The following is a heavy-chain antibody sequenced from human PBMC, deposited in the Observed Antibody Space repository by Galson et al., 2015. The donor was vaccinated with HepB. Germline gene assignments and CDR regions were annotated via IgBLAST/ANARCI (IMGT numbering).Heavy chain of an antibody. CDR2: IKSKTDGGTT. CDR3: TTVVIVVVNGVSDY. D-gene: IGHD2-2*01. Sequence: SLRLSCAASGFTFSNAWMSWVRQAPGKGLEWVGRIKSKTDGGTTDYAAPVKGRFTISRDGSKNTLYLQMNSLKTEDTAVYYCTTVVIVVVNGVSDYWGQGTLVTVSS. CDR1: GFTFSNAW. J-gene: IGHJ4*02. V-gene: IGHV3-15*01.